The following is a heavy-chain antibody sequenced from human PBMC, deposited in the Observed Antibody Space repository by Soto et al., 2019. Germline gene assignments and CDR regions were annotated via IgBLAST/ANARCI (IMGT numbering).Heavy chain of an antibody. J-gene: IGHJ6*02. CDR3: ARDTRSYGMDV. Sequence: SETLSLTCTVSGGSISRYYWSWIRQPPGKGLEWIGYIYYSGSTNYNPSLKSRVTISVDTSKNQFSLKLSSVTAADTAVYYCARDTRSYGMDVWGQGTTVTVSS. CDR1: GGSISRYY. CDR2: IYYSGST. V-gene: IGHV4-59*01.